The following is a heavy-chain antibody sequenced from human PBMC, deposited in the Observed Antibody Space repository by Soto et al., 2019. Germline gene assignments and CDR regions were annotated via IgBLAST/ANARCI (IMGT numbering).Heavy chain of an antibody. Sequence: QVQLQESGPGLVKPSETLSLTCTVSGGSISSYYWSWVRQPPGKGLEWIGYIYYSGSTNYNPSLKSRVTXPXDXXKNQFSLKLNSVTAADTAVYYCARGSSRWPYPFAYWGQGTLVTVSP. CDR2: IYYSGST. CDR3: ARGSSRWPYPFAY. CDR1: GGSISSYY. J-gene: IGHJ4*02. D-gene: IGHD6-13*01. V-gene: IGHV4-59*12.